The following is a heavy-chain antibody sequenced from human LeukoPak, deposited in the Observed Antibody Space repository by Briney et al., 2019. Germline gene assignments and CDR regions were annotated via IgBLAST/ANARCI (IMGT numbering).Heavy chain of an antibody. CDR1: GFTFSSYA. CDR2: ISGSGGST. J-gene: IGHJ6*03. CDR3: ARQYDSYFYYYLDL. Sequence: GGSLRLSCAASGFTFSSYAMSWVRQAPGKGLEWVSAISGSGGSTYYADSVKGRFTISRDNSKNTLYLQMNSLRAEDTAVYYCARQYDSYFYYYLDLWGTGTTVTVSS. D-gene: IGHD4-11*01. V-gene: IGHV3-23*01.